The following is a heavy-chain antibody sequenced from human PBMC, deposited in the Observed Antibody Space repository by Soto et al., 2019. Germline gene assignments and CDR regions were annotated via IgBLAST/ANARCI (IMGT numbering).Heavy chain of an antibody. CDR1: GYTFTSYD. CDR3: ASIAVAGTDFDY. J-gene: IGHJ4*02. V-gene: IGHV1-8*01. CDR2: MNPNSGNT. Sequence: GASVKVSCKASGYTFTSYDINWVRQATGQGLEWMGWMNPNSGNTGYAQKFQGRVTMTRNTSISTAYMELSSLRSEDTAVYYCASIAVAGTDFDYWGQGTLVTVSS. D-gene: IGHD6-19*01.